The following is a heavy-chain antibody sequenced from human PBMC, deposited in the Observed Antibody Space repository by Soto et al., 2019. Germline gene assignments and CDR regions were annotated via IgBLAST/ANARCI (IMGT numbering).Heavy chain of an antibody. Sequence: ASVKVSCKASGYTFTGYYMHWVRQAPGQGLEWMGWINPNSGGTNYAQKFQGRVTMTRDTSISTAYMELSRLRSDDTAVYYCARGRPRHIAARLNYYGMDVWGQGTTVNVS. D-gene: IGHD6-6*01. CDR3: ARGRPRHIAARLNYYGMDV. J-gene: IGHJ6*02. CDR2: INPNSGGT. CDR1: GYTFTGYY. V-gene: IGHV1-2*02.